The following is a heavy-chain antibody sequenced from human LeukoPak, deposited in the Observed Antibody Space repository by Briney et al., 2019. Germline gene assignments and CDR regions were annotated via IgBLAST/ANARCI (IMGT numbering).Heavy chain of an antibody. CDR1: GGTFSSYA. J-gene: IGHJ4*02. CDR3: ARVTIAAAGQPFDY. Sequence: GASVKVSCKASGGTFSSYAISWVRQAPGQGLEWMGRIIPIFGTANYAQKFQGRVTITTDESTSTAYMELSSLRSEDTAVYYCARVTIAAAGQPFDYWGQGTLVTVSS. D-gene: IGHD6-13*01. CDR2: IIPIFGTA. V-gene: IGHV1-69*05.